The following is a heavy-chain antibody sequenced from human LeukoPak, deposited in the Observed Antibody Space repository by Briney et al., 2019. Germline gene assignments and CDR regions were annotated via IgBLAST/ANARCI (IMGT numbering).Heavy chain of an antibody. CDR1: GFTFSDHH. J-gene: IGHJ4*02. CDR2: IWYDASNK. V-gene: IGHV3-33*08. D-gene: IGHD1-14*01. CDR3: ARGNGGNHAHLDY. Sequence: PGGSLRLSCAASGFTFSDHHMDWVRQAPGKGLEWVSVIWYDASNKYYADSVKGRFTISRDSSKNTLYLQMNDLRAEDTAVYYCARGNGGNHAHLDYWGQGTLVTVSS.